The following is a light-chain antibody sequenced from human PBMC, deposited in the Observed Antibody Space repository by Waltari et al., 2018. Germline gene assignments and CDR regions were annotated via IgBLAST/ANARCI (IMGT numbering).Light chain of an antibody. CDR3: QVWDSSSDHRVV. CDR2: SAS. CDR1: NIGSNR. Sequence: SYVLTQPPSVSVAPGKTARITCGGNNIGSNRVHWYQQKPGQAPLLVIYSASDRPSGIPERFSGSNSGITATLTISRVEAGDEADYYCQVWDSSSDHRVVFGGGTKLTVL. J-gene: IGLJ2*01. V-gene: IGLV3-21*04.